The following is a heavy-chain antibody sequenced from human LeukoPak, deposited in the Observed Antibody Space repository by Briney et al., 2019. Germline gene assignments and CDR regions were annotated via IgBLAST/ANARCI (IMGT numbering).Heavy chain of an antibody. CDR3: ARDIGSYGFDY. V-gene: IGHV3-7*01. J-gene: IGHJ4*02. CDR2: IKQDGSEK. Sequence: PGGSLRLCCAASGFTFSRYWMSWVRQAPGKGLEWVANIKQDGSEKYYVDSVKGRFTISRDNAKNSLYVQMNSLRAEDTAVYYCARDIGSYGFDYWGQGTLVTVSS. D-gene: IGHD5-18*01. CDR1: GFTFSRYW.